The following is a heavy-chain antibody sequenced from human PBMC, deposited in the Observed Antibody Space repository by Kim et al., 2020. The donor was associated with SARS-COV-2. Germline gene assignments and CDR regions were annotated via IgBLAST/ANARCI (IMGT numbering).Heavy chain of an antibody. D-gene: IGHD3-10*01. CDR2: MNPNSGNT. J-gene: IGHJ4*02. CDR1: GYTFTSYD. Sequence: ASVKVSCKASGYTFTSYDINWVRQATGQGLEWMGWMNPNSGNTGYAQKFQGRVTMTRNTSISTAYMELSSLRSEDTAVYYCARDRAIMVRGVIIPGGGDYWGQGTLVTVSS. CDR3: ARDRAIMVRGVIIPGGGDY. V-gene: IGHV1-8*01.